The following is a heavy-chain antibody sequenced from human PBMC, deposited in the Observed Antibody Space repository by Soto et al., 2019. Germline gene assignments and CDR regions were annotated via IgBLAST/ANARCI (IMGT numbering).Heavy chain of an antibody. J-gene: IGHJ4*02. CDR1: GYTFTSYD. V-gene: IGHV1-8*01. D-gene: IGHD6-19*01. CDR2: MNPNSGNT. Sequence: ASVKVSCKASGYTFTSYDINWVRQATGQGLEWMGWMNPNSGNTGYAQKFQGRVTMTRNTSISTAYMELSSLRSEDTAVYYCATSDLAVAGPFDYWGQGTLVTVSS. CDR3: ATSDLAVAGPFDY.